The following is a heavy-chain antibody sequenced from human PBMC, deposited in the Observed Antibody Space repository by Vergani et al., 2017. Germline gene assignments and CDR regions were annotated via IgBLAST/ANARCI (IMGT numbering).Heavy chain of an antibody. D-gene: IGHD1-14*01. J-gene: IGHJ5*02. CDR2: TWYDGNNK. Sequence: QVQLVESGGGVVQPGRSLRLSCAASGFTFNKHGMHWVRQAPGKGLEWVAVTWYDGNNKHYADSVKGRFTISRDNSKITMYLQMNSLRDEDTGVYYCARDLRLLYNRFDPWGQGTLVTVSS. CDR1: GFTFNKHG. V-gene: IGHV3-33*01. CDR3: ARDLRLLYNRFDP.